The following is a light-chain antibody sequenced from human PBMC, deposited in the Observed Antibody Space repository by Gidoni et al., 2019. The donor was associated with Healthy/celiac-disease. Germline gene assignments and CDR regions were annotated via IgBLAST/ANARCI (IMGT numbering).Light chain of an antibody. Sequence: EIVLPQSPGTLSLSPGERATLSCRASQSVSSSYLAWYQQKPGQAPRLLIYGASSGSGTDFTLTISRLEPEDFAVYYCQQYGRGCTFGPGTKVDIK. CDR2: GAS. V-gene: IGKV3-20*01. CDR3: QQYGRGCT. J-gene: IGKJ3*01. CDR1: QSVSSSY.